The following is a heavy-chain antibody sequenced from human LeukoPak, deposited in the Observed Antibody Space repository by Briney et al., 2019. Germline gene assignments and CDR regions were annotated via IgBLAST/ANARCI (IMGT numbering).Heavy chain of an antibody. CDR2: ISGSSNYV. Sequence: GGSLRLSCTASGFTFSSYSMNWVRQAPGKGLEWVSSISGSSNYVYYADSVKGRFTISRDNAKNSLYLQMNSLRAEDTAVYYCVRGVDQLLLYSPLGYWGQGTLLTVSS. J-gene: IGHJ4*02. D-gene: IGHD2-2*01. CDR3: VRGVDQLLLYSPLGY. V-gene: IGHV3-21*01. CDR1: GFTFSSYS.